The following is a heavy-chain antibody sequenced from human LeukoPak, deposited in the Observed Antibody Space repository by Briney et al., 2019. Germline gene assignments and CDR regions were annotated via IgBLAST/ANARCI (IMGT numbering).Heavy chain of an antibody. J-gene: IGHJ5*02. V-gene: IGHV4-34*01. CDR1: GGSFSGYY. CDR3: ARANSPGYSSSWYRRYNWFDP. CDR2: TNHSGST. Sequence: PSETLSLTCAVYGGSFSGYYWSWIRQPPGKGLEWIGETNHSGSTNYNPSLKSRVNISVDTTKNPFSLKLSSVTAADTAVYYCARANSPGYSSSWYRRYNWFDPWGQGTLVTVSS. D-gene: IGHD6-13*01.